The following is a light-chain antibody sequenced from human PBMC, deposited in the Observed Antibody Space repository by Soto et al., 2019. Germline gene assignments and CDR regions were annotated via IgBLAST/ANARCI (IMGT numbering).Light chain of an antibody. J-gene: IGKJ4*01. V-gene: IGKV3-11*01. Sequence: EIVLTQSPATLSLSPGERATLSCRASQSVENYLAWFQQKRGQAPRHLIYDTSNRAAGIPDRFSGSGSGTDFALTISSLEPEDFAVYYCHQRYIWPPLTFGGGTKVEIK. CDR1: QSVENY. CDR3: HQRYIWPPLT. CDR2: DTS.